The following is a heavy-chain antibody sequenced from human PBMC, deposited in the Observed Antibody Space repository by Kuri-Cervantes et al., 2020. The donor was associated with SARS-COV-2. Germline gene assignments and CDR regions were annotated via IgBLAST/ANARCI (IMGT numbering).Heavy chain of an antibody. J-gene: IGHJ5*02. CDR2: MNPNSGNT. CDR3: ARDSSSSSWFDP. D-gene: IGHD6-6*01. Sequence: ASVKVSCKASGYTFTSYYMHWVRQATGQGLEWMGWMNPNSGNTGYAQKFQGRVTMTRNTSISTAYMELSSLRSEDTAVYYCARDSSSSSWFDPWGQGTLVTVSS. V-gene: IGHV1-8*02. CDR1: GYTFTSYY.